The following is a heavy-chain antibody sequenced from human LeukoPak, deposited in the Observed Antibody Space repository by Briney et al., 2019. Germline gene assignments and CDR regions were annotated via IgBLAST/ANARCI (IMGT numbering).Heavy chain of an antibody. CDR3: ARAQGGYSGYEPFRY. D-gene: IGHD5-12*01. Sequence: GRSLRLSCAASGFTFSSYGMHWVRQAPGKGLEWVAVIWYDGSNKYYADSVKGRFTISRDNSKNTLYLQMNSLRAEDTAVYYCARAQGGYSGYEPFRYWGQGTLVTVSS. CDR1: GFTFSSYG. J-gene: IGHJ4*02. CDR2: IWYDGSNK. V-gene: IGHV3-33*01.